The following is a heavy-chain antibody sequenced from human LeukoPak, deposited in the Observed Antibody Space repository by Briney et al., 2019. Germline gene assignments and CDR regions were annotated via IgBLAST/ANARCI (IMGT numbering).Heavy chain of an antibody. D-gene: IGHD4-11*01. CDR2: ISSSGTTI. CDR1: VFTFNSYE. CDR3: ARDVGYTNYVYYYYYMDV. J-gene: IGHJ6*03. Sequence: PGGSLRLSCAASVFTFNSYEMNWVRQAPGEGLEWVSYISSSGTTIYYTDSVRGRFTISRDDAKDSLYLQMNSLRAEDTAVYYCARDVGYTNYVYYYYYMDVWGKGTTVTVSS. V-gene: IGHV3-48*03.